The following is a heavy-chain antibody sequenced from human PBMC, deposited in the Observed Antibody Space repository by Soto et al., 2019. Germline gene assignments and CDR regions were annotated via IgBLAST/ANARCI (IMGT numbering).Heavy chain of an antibody. Sequence: SQTLSLTCAITGDSVSSNNAAWNWIRQSPSRGLEWLGRTYYRSRWYNDYAVSVKSRITVNPDTSKNQFSLQLTSVTPEDTAVYYCAGTTSHYWYYMDVWGKGTTVTVSS. CDR1: GDSVSSNNAA. J-gene: IGHJ6*03. D-gene: IGHD1-7*01. CDR2: TYYRSRWYN. V-gene: IGHV6-1*01. CDR3: AGTTSHYWYYMDV.